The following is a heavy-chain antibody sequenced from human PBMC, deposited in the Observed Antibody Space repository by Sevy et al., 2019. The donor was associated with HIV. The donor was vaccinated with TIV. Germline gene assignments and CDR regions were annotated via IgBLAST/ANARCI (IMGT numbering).Heavy chain of an antibody. CDR3: ARAFDY. Sequence: GGSLRLSCAASGFTFSSYAMHWVRQAPGKGLEWVAVISYDGSNKYYADSVKGRFTISRDNSKNTLYLQMNSLRAEDTAVYYCARAFDYWGQGTLVTVSS. CDR2: ISYDGSNK. CDR1: GFTFSSYA. V-gene: IGHV3-30-3*01. J-gene: IGHJ4*02.